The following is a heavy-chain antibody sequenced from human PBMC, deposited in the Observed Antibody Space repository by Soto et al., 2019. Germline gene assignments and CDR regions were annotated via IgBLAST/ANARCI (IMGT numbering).Heavy chain of an antibody. Sequence: GESLKISCKGSGYSFAGYWITWVRQKPGKGLEWMGRIDPSDSQTYYSPSFRGHVTISVTKSITTVFLQWSSLRASDTAMYYCARQIYDSYTGPNLQYYIDSWGQATPVTVSS. J-gene: IGHJ4*02. V-gene: IGHV5-10-1*01. CDR1: GYSFAGYW. CDR2: IDPSDSQT. D-gene: IGHD3-16*01. CDR3: ARQIYDSYTGPNLQYYIDS.